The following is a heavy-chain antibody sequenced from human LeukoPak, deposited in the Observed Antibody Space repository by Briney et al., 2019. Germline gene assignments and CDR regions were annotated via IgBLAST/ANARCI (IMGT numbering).Heavy chain of an antibody. CDR2: IFPSGGEI. J-gene: IGHJ4*02. CDR1: GFTFSTFA. CDR3: ATYRQVLLPFES. D-gene: IGHD2-8*02. Sequence: GGSLKLSCAASGFTFSTFAMIWVRQPPGKGLEWVSSIFPSGGEIHYADSVRGRFTISRDNSKSTLSLQMNSLRAEDTAIYYCATYRQVLLPFESWGQGTLVTVSS. V-gene: IGHV3-23*01.